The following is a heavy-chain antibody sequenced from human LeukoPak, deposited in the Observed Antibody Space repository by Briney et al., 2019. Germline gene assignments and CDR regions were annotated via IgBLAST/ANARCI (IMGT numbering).Heavy chain of an antibody. CDR1: EFTFSDYY. CDR2: ISYSGDTI. J-gene: IGHJ4*02. CDR3: ARDSSGYFTDY. Sequence: GGSLRLSCAASEFTFSDYYMSWIRQAPGKGLEWVSYISYSGDTIYYADSVKGRFTVSRDNAKNSLYLQMNSLRAEDTAVYYCARDSSGYFTDYWGQGTLVTVSS. V-gene: IGHV3-11*01. D-gene: IGHD3-22*01.